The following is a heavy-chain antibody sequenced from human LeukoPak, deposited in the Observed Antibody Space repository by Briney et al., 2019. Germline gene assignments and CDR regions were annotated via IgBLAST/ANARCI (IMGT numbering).Heavy chain of an antibody. Sequence: GGSLRLSCAASGFTFSSYWMSWVRQAPGKGLEWVAFIRYDGSNKYYADSVKGRFTISRDNSKNTLYLQMNSLRAEDTAVYYCAKDQFWFGESNAFDYWGQGTLVTVSS. CDR1: GFTFSSYW. CDR3: AKDQFWFGESNAFDY. J-gene: IGHJ4*02. D-gene: IGHD3-10*01. CDR2: IRYDGSNK. V-gene: IGHV3-30*02.